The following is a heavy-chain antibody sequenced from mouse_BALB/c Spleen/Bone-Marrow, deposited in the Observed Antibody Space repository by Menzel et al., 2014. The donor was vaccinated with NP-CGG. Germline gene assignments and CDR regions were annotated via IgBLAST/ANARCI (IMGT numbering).Heavy chain of an antibody. V-gene: IGHV1-69*02. CDR2: IDPSDSYT. J-gene: IGHJ2*01. CDR3: APRLDY. Sequence: QVQLPQSGAELAKPAASAKLSCKAFGYTFTSYSMHWVKQRPGQGPEWIGEIDPSDSYTNYNQKSKDKATLKVDKSSSTAYMQLNSWSSEDAALYYCAPRLDYWGQGCTLPVS. CDR1: GYTFTSYS. D-gene: IGHD6-5*01.